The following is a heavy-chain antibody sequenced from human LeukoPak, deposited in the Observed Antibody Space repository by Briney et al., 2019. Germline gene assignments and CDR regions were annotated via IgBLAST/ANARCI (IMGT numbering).Heavy chain of an antibody. CDR1: GYTFTGYY. J-gene: IGHJ4*02. CDR2: INPNSGGT. CDR3: ARDLRREPTSCYSR. V-gene: IGHV1-2*04. D-gene: IGHD2-2*02. Sequence: GASVKVSCKASGYTFTGYYMHWVRQAPGQGLEWMGWINPNSGGTNYAQKFQGWVTMTRGTSISTAYMELSRLRSDDTAVYYCARDLRREPTSCYSRWGQGTLVTVSS.